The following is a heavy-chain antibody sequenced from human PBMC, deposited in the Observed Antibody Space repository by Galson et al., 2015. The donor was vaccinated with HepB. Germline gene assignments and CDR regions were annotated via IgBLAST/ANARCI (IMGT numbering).Heavy chain of an antibody. CDR1: GFTFSRYS. CDR3: ARGGTSGIYIPS. CDR2: ISSSSSTI. Sequence: SLRLSCAASGFTFSRYSMNWVRQAPGKGLEWVSHISSSSSTINYADSVKGRFTISRDNAKNSLYLQMNSLRDEDTAVYYCARGGTSGIYIPSWGQGTLVTVSP. D-gene: IGHD3-10*01. V-gene: IGHV3-48*02. J-gene: IGHJ5*02.